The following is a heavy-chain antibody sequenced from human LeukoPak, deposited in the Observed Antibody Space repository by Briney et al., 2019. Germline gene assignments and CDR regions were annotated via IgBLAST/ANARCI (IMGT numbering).Heavy chain of an antibody. V-gene: IGHV3-48*01. CDR3: ARDRNSDWYFDL. Sequence: PGGSLRLSCAASGFTFSSYSINWVRQAPGKGLEWVSYISSSTSNIYYADSVKGRFTISGDNAKSSLYPQMNSLRAEDTAVYYCARDRNSDWYFDLWGRGTLVTVSS. CDR1: GFTFSSYS. J-gene: IGHJ2*01. D-gene: IGHD1-14*01. CDR2: ISSSTSNI.